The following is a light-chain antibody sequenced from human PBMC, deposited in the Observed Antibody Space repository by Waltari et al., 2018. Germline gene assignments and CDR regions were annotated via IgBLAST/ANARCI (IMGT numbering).Light chain of an antibody. CDR2: EDT. CDR3: CSFVGSATWV. V-gene: IGLV2-23*01. Sequence: QSALTQPASVSGSPGQSIAISCTGTSRDVGRYNLVSWYQQHPGKAPKLLIYEDTKRPSGVSDHFSGSKSGNTASLTISGLQAEDEADYFCCSFVGSATWVFGGGTKLTVL. CDR1: SRDVGRYNL. J-gene: IGLJ3*02.